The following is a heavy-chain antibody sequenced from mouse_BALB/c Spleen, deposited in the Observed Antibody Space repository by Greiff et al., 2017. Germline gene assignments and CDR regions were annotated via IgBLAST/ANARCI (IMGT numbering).Heavy chain of an antibody. V-gene: IGHV14-3*02. J-gene: IGHJ3*01. CDR1: GFNIKDTY. D-gene: IGHD2-14*01. CDR3: SSFYYRYG. CDR2: IDPANGNT. Sequence: EVQLQQSGAELVKPGASVKLSCTASGFNIKDTYMHWVEQRPEQGLEWIGRIDPANGNTKYDPKFQGKATITADTSSNTAYLQLSSLTSEDTAVYYCSSFYYRYGWGQGTLVTVSA.